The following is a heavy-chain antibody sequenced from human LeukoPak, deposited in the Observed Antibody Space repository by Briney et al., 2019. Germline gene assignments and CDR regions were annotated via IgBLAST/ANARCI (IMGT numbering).Heavy chain of an antibody. J-gene: IGHJ3*02. CDR2: INPNSGGT. Sequence: GASVKVSXKASGYTFTSYGISWVRQAPGQGLEWMGRINPNSGGTNYAQKFQGRVTMTRDTSISTAYMELSRLRSDDTAVYYCARDQIPIQLVVVNDAFDIWGQGTMVTVSS. CDR3: ARDQIPIQLVVVNDAFDI. D-gene: IGHD3-22*01. CDR1: GYTFTSYG. V-gene: IGHV1-2*06.